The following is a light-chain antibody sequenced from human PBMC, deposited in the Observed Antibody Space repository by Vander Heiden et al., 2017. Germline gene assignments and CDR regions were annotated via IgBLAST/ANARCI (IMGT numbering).Light chain of an antibody. Sequence: DFQLTQSPSSLSASVGDRVTITCRANQGISNYLAWYQQKPGKGPKLLIYAASTLQSGVPARFSGSGYGTDFTLTISSLQTEDVATYYCQKYNRDPPWTFGQGTKVEIK. CDR3: QKYNRDPPWT. CDR2: AAS. CDR1: QGISNY. J-gene: IGKJ1*01. V-gene: IGKV1-27*01.